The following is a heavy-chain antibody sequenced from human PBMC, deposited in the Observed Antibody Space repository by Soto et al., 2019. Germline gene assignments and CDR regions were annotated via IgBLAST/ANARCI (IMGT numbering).Heavy chain of an antibody. CDR2: ISSSSSYI. V-gene: IGHV3-21*01. Sequence: LRLSCAASGFTFSSYSMNWVRQAPGKGLEWVSSISSSSSYIYYADSVKGRFTISRDNAKNSLYLQMNSLRAEDTAVYYCASVALDDAFDIWGQGTMVTVSS. CDR1: GFTFSSYS. CDR3: ASVALDDAFDI. J-gene: IGHJ3*02. D-gene: IGHD1-1*01.